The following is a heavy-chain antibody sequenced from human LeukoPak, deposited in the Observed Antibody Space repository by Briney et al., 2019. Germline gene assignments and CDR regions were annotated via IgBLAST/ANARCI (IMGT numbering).Heavy chain of an antibody. V-gene: IGHV3-7*01. CDR1: GFTFNSYW. CDR3: ARDPSGSGWSLSD. J-gene: IGHJ4*02. Sequence: GGSLRLSCAASGFTFNSYWMSWVRQAPGKGLECVANIKQDGSETYYVDSVKGRFTISRDNSKNTVCLQMNSLRVEDTAVYYCARDPSGSGWSLSDWGQGTPVTVSS. CDR2: IKQDGSET. D-gene: IGHD6-19*01.